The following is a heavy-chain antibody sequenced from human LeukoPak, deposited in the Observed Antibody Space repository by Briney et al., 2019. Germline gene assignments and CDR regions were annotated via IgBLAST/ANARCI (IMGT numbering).Heavy chain of an antibody. J-gene: IGHJ4*02. V-gene: IGHV3-48*04. CDR2: ISSSGSTI. CDR3: ARAVHYYGLSDY. CDR1: GFTFSNYA. Sequence: GGSLRLSCAASGFTFSNYAMAWVRQAPGKGLEWVSYISSSGSTIYYADSVKGRFTISRDNAKNSLYLQMNSLRAEDTAVYYCARAVHYYGLSDYWGQGTLVTVSS. D-gene: IGHD3-10*01.